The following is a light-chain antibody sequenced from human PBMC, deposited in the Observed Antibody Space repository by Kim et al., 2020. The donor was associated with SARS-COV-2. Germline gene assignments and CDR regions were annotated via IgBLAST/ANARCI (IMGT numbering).Light chain of an antibody. V-gene: IGLV1-36*01. CDR3: AAWDDRLNGVV. CDR1: SSNIGNNA. CDR2: YDD. J-gene: IGLJ2*01. Sequence: QSVLTQPPSVSEAPRQRVTISCSGSSSNIGNNAVNWYQQLPGKAPKLLIYYDDLLPSGVSDRFSGSKSGTSASLAISGLQSEYEADYYCAAWDDRLNGVVFGGGTQLTVL.